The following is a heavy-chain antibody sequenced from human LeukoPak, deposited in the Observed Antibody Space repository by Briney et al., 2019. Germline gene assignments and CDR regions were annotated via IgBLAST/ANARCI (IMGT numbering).Heavy chain of an antibody. V-gene: IGHV1-46*01. CDR1: GYTLTSYY. Sequence: GASVKVSCKASGYTLTSYYMHWVRQAPGQGPEWMGVINPSGGRTTSYAQKIQGRVTMTRDTPMSTVNMALSSLRSEDTAVYYCARGTLRYFDFWGQGTLVTVSS. J-gene: IGHJ4*02. D-gene: IGHD3-9*01. CDR3: ARGTLRYFDF. CDR2: INPSGGRTT.